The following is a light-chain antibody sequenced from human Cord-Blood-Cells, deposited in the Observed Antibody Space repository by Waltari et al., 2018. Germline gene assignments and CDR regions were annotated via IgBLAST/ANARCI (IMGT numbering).Light chain of an antibody. CDR1: QSVSSN. CDR3: QQYNNWPPWT. Sequence: VMTQSPAPLSGSPGERATLSCRASQSVSSNLAWYQQKPGQAPRLLIYGASTRATGIPARFSGSGSGTEFTLTISSLQSEDFAVYYCQQYNNWPPWTFGQGTKVEIK. J-gene: IGKJ1*01. CDR2: GAS. V-gene: IGKV3-15*01.